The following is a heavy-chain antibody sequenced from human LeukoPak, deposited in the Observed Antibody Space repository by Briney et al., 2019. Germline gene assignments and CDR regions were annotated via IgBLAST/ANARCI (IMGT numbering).Heavy chain of an antibody. CDR3: ERDRYDSSGYPPFFDY. V-gene: IGHV3-48*03. CDR2: ISSSGSTI. J-gene: IGHJ4*02. CDR1: GFTFSSYE. D-gene: IGHD3-22*01. Sequence: GGSLRLSCAASGFTFSSYEMNWVRQAPGKGLEWVSYISSSGSTIYYADSVKGRFTISRDNAKNSLYLQMNSLRAEDTAVYYCERDRYDSSGYPPFFDYWGQGTLVTVSS.